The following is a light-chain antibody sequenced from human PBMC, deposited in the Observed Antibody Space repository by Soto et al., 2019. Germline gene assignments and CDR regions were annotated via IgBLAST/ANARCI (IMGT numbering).Light chain of an antibody. J-gene: IGKJ1*01. CDR3: HQTACNPWT. CDR1: QNIRVY. Sequence: DIQMTQSPSSLSASVGDRVTITCRASQNIRVYLNWYQKKPGKAPKLLIHAPSSLHSGVPSTFSGSGSGTDFTLTISSLQPEDFATYYCHQTACNPWTFAQRTKV. CDR2: APS. V-gene: IGKV1-39*01.